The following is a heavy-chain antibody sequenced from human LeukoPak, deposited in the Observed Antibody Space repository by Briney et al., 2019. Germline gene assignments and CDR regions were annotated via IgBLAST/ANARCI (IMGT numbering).Heavy chain of an antibody. CDR3: ARDAYDFWSGYQGDY. D-gene: IGHD3-3*01. J-gene: IGHJ4*02. V-gene: IGHV4-59*01. Sequence: PSETLSLTCTVSGGSISSYYWSWIRQPPGNGLEWIGYIYYSGNTNYNPSLKSRVTISVDTSKNQFSLKLSSVTAADAAVYYCARDAYDFWSGYQGDYWGQGTLVTVSS. CDR1: GGSISSYY. CDR2: IYYSGNT.